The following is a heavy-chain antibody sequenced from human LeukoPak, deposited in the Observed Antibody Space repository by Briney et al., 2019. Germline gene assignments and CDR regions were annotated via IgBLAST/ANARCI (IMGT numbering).Heavy chain of an antibody. CDR2: IYSGGST. J-gene: IGHJ4*02. D-gene: IGHD3-3*01. CDR3: ARGPLFNSAWLDY. Sequence: PGGSLRLSCAASGFTVSSNYRSWVRQAPGKGLEWVSVIYSGGSTYYADSVKGRFTISRDNSKNTLYLQMNSLRAEDTAVYYCARGPLFNSAWLDYWGQGTLVKVSS. V-gene: IGHV3-53*01. CDR1: GFTVSSNY.